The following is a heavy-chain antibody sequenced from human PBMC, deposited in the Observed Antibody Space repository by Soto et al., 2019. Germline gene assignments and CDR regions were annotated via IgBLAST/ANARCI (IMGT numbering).Heavy chain of an antibody. Sequence: ASVKVSCKASGGTFTNFTIHWVRQAPGQGLEWMGGIIPIFSTTNYAQKFQGRVTITADESTRTAYVELSSLKSEDTAVYYCASSITMIVVAYGMDVWGQGATVTVSS. CDR1: GGTFTNFT. D-gene: IGHD3-22*01. CDR3: ASSITMIVVAYGMDV. V-gene: IGHV1-69*13. J-gene: IGHJ6*02. CDR2: IIPIFSTT.